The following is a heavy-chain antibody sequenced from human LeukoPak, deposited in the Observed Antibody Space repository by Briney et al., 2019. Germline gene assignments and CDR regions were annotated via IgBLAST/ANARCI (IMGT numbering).Heavy chain of an antibody. Sequence: PSETLSLTCTVSGGSISSYYWSWLRHPRGKGLEWIGYIYYSGSTNYNPSLKSRVTISVDTSKNQFSLKLSSVTAADTAVYYCATRARHGGVDYWGQGTLVTVSS. V-gene: IGHV4-59*08. CDR3: ATRARHGGVDY. CDR2: IYYSGST. D-gene: IGHD4-23*01. CDR1: GGSISSYY. J-gene: IGHJ4*02.